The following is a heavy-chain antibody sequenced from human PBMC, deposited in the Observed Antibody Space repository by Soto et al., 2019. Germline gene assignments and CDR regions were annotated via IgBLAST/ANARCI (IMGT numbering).Heavy chain of an antibody. CDR1: GFTFSNYW. CDR3: ARVRYCSDNSCYSWFDY. D-gene: IGHD2-15*01. V-gene: IGHV3-74*01. CDR2: ISSDGSST. J-gene: IGHJ4*02. Sequence: GGSLRLSCVASGFTFSNYWMHWVRQAPGKGLEWVSRISSDGSSTTYADSVKGRFTTSRDNAENSLHLQMNSLRAEDTAVYYCARVRYCSDNSCYSWFDYWGQGTLVTVSS.